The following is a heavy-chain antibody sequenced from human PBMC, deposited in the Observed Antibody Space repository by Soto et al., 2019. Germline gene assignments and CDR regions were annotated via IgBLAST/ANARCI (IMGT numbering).Heavy chain of an antibody. CDR1: GYTFTSYG. J-gene: IGHJ6*02. CDR3: ARDSSGENYYYYGMDV. CDR2: ISAYNGNT. D-gene: IGHD2-21*01. V-gene: IGHV1-18*01. Sequence: ASVKVSCKASGYTFTSYGISWVRQAPGQGLEWMGWISAYNGNTNYAQKLQGRVTMTTDTSTSTAYMELRSLRSDDTAGYYCARDSSGENYYYYGMDVWGQGTTVTVSS.